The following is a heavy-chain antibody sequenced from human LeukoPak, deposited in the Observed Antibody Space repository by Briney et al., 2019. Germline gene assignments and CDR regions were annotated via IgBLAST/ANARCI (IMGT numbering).Heavy chain of an antibody. J-gene: IGHJ4*02. D-gene: IGHD6-13*01. CDR1: GDTFSSYA. CDR3: ASLPHGAAGSFDY. V-gene: IGHV1-69*05. CDR2: IIPIFGTA. Sequence: SSVKVSCKASGDTFSSYAISWVPQAPGQGLEWIGRIIPIFGTANYAQKFQGRVTITTEESTSTAYMELSSLRSEDTAVYYCASLPHGAAGSFDYWGQGTLVTVSS.